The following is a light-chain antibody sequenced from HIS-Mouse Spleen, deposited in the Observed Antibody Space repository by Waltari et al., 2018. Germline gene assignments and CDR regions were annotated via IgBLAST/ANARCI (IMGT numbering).Light chain of an antibody. CDR1: ALPKKY. CDR3: YSTDSSGNHRV. V-gene: IGLV3-10*01. CDR2: EDS. J-gene: IGLJ2*01. Sequence: SYVLTQPPSVSVSPGQTARITCSGDALPKKYAYWYQQKSGQAPVLVIYEDSKRPPGIPERFAGSSSGTMATLTISGAQVEDEADYYCYSTDSSGNHRVFGGGTKLTVL.